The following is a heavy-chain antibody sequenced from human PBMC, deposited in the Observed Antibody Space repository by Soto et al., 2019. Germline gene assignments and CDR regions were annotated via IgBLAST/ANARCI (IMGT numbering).Heavy chain of an antibody. Sequence: ASVKVSCKASGGTFSSYAISWVRQAPGQGLEWMGGIIPIFGTANYAQKFQGRVTITADESTSTAYMELSSLRSEDTAVYYCASGYYYDSSGYYSSLYYGMDVWGQGTTVTVSS. CDR1: GGTFSSYA. J-gene: IGHJ6*02. V-gene: IGHV1-69*13. D-gene: IGHD3-22*01. CDR3: ASGYYYDSSGYYSSLYYGMDV. CDR2: IIPIFGTA.